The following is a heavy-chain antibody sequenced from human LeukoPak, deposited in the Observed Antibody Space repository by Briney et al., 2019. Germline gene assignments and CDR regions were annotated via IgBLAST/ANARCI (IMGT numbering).Heavy chain of an antibody. CDR1: GFTFSTSG. CDR3: AKGEWLADS. D-gene: IGHD3-3*01. V-gene: IGHV3-30*02. CDR2: IRYDGNDK. J-gene: IGHJ4*02. Sequence: GGSLRLSCEASGFTFSTSGMHWAHQAPGKGLEWVAFIRYDGNDKYYADSVKGRFTISRDNSKNSLYLQINTLRPVDTAVYYCAKGEWLADSWGQGTLVTVSS.